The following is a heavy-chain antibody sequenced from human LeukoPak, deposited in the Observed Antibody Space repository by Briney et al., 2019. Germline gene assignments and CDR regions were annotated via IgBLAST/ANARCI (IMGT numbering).Heavy chain of an antibody. CDR1: GFTFSSYE. J-gene: IGHJ3*02. CDR3: ARGRWLPRDAFDI. V-gene: IGHV3-48*03. CDR2: ISGSGSTI. D-gene: IGHD5-24*01. Sequence: GGSLRLSCAASGFTFSSYEMNWVRQAPGKGLEWVSYISGSGSTIYYADSVKGRFTISRDNAKNSLYLQMNSLRAEDTAVYYCARGRWLPRDAFDIWGQGTMVTVSS.